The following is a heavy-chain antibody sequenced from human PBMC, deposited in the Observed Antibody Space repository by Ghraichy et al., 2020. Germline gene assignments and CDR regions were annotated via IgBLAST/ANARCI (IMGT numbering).Heavy chain of an antibody. D-gene: IGHD3-22*01. CDR3: ARHVFSRESITMIVVVISSAFDI. CDR1: GGSISSSSYY. Sequence: SETLSLTCTVSGGSISSSSYYWGWIRQPPGKGLEWIGSIYYSGSTYYNPSLKSRVTISVDTSKNQFSLKLSSVTAADTAVYYCARHVFSRESITMIVVVISSAFDIWGQGTMVTVSS. V-gene: IGHV4-39*01. J-gene: IGHJ3*02. CDR2: IYYSGST.